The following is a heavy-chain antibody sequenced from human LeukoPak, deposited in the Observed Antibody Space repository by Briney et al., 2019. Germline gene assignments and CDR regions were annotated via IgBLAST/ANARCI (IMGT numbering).Heavy chain of an antibody. CDR2: IRSKAYGGTT. V-gene: IGHV3-49*04. CDR3: TREEEGWLRSTSGLLFQH. CDR1: GFIFGDYA. J-gene: IGHJ1*01. D-gene: IGHD5-12*01. Sequence: SGGSLRLSCTASGFIFGDYAMSWVRQAPGKGLEWVGFIRSKAYGGTTEYAASVKGRFTISRDDSKSIAYLQMNSLKTEDTAVYYCTREEEGWLRSTSGLLFQHWGQGTLVTVSS.